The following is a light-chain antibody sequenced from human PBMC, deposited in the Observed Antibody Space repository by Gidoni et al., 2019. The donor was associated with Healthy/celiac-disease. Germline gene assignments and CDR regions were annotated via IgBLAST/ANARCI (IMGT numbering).Light chain of an antibody. CDR2: KAS. Sequence: ILIPQSPSPLSASVGDRVTITCRASQSISSWFAWYQQKPGKAPKLLIYKASSLESGVPSRFSGSGSGTEFTLTISSLQPDDFATYYCQQYNSYPRTFGQGTKVEIK. CDR1: QSISSW. J-gene: IGKJ1*01. CDR3: QQYNSYPRT. V-gene: IGKV1-5*03.